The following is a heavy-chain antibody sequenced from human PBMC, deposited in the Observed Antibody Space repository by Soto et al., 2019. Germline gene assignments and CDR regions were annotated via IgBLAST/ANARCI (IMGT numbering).Heavy chain of an antibody. CDR3: ARLYYDFWSGYYYYYGMDV. CDR1: GYRFTSYW. V-gene: IGHV5-51*01. J-gene: IGHJ6*02. CDR2: IYPGDSDT. D-gene: IGHD3-3*01. Sequence: GESLKISCTVSGYRFTSYWIGWVRQMPGKGLEWMGIIYPGDSDTRYSPSFQGQVTISADKSISTAYLQWSSLKASDTAMYYCARLYYDFWSGYYYYYGMDVWGQGTTVTVSS.